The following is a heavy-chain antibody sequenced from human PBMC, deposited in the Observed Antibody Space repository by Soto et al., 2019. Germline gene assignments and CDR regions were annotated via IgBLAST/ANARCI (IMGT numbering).Heavy chain of an antibody. V-gene: IGHV1-69*12. Sequence: QVQPVQSGAEVKKPGSSVKVSCKASGGTFSSYAISWVRQAPGQGLEWMGGIIRIFGTADYAQKFQGRVTLTADESTSTAYMELIGLRSEATAVYYCATPPAGYYFYGMDVWGQGTTVTVSS. CDR1: GGTFSSYA. CDR3: ATPPAGYYFYGMDV. J-gene: IGHJ6*02. CDR2: IIRIFGTA.